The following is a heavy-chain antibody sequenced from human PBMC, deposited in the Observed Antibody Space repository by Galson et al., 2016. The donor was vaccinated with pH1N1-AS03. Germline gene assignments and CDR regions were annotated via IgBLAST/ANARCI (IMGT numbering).Heavy chain of an antibody. D-gene: IGHD4-17*01. Sequence: SVKVSCKASGYSFPTYSFNWVRQAPGQGLEWLGWISAYSGDTNYARKFQGRVTLTTDTSTSTAYMELRSLTSDDTAVYYCARAHYNADYVPDFWGQGTLVTVSS. CDR3: ARAHYNADYVPDF. CDR2: ISAYSGDT. J-gene: IGHJ4*02. CDR1: GYSFPTYS. V-gene: IGHV1-18*04.